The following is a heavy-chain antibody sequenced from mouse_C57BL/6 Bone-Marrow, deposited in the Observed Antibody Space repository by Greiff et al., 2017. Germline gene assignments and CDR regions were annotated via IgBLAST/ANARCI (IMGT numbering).Heavy chain of an antibody. CDR2: IAPSDSYT. CDR3: ARELRPRYLDC. CDR1: GYTFPSYW. Sequence: QVQLQQPGAELVMPGASVKLSCKASGYTFPSYWMHWVKQRPGQGLAWIGEIAPSDSYTNYNQQFKGKSPLTVDTSSSPASMQLRRLTSADSAVYDSARELRPRYLDCGGQGTTLTVSS. D-gene: IGHD3-2*02. V-gene: IGHV1-69*01. J-gene: IGHJ2*01.